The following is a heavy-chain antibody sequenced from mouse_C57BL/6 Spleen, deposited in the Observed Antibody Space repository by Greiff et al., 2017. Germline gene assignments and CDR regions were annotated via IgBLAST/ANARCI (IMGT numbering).Heavy chain of an antibody. CDR2: IYPGSGST. D-gene: IGHD1-1*01. V-gene: IGHV1-55*01. J-gene: IGHJ1*03. CDR1: GYTFTSYW. Sequence: VQLQQSGAELVKPGASVKMSCKASGYTFTSYWITWVKQRPGQGLEWIGDIYPGSGSTNYNEKFKSKATLTVDTSSSTAYMQLSSLTSEDSAVYYCARSVVDDWYFDVWGTGTTVTVSS. CDR3: ARSVVDDWYFDV.